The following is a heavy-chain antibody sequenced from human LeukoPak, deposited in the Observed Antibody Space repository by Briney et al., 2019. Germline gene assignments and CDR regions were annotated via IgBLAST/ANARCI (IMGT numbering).Heavy chain of an antibody. CDR3: AKTAKYYYGSETYYFFEY. CDR2: IYYSGST. Sequence: SETLSLTCTVSGYSISSGYYWGWIRQPPGKGLEWIGSIYYSGSTYYNPSLKSRVTISVDTSKNQFSLKLSSVTAADTAVYYCAKTAKYYYGSETYYFFEYWGQGTLVTVSS. CDR1: GYSISSGYY. D-gene: IGHD3-10*01. J-gene: IGHJ4*02. V-gene: IGHV4-38-2*02.